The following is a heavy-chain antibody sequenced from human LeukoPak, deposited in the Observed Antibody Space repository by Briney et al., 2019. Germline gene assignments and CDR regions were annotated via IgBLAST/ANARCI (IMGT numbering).Heavy chain of an antibody. Sequence: GASVKVSCKASGYTFTGYHLHWVRQAPGQGLGWMGWINPNSGGTNYAQKFQGRVTMTGDTSISTAYMELSRLSSDDTAIYFCAGRPDTAIVPIFDYWGQGTLVTVSS. V-gene: IGHV1-2*02. CDR1: GYTFTGYH. CDR3: AGRPDTAIVPIFDY. D-gene: IGHD5-18*01. J-gene: IGHJ4*02. CDR2: INPNSGGT.